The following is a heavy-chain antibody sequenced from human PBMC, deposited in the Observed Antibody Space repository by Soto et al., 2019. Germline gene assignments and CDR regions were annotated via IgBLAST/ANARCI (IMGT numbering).Heavy chain of an antibody. CDR2: IYYSGST. D-gene: IGHD3-10*01. Sequence: QVQLQESGPGLVKPSETLSLTCSVSGDSFISADFYWSWIRQPPGKGLEWMGNIYYSGSTDYNPSLKSRLRISLDSSKSQFSLGLRSVTAADTAVYYCARLLMSYYRFDSWGQGTLVAVSS. CDR3: ARLLMSYYRFDS. CDR1: GDSFISADFY. J-gene: IGHJ4*02. V-gene: IGHV4-30-4*01.